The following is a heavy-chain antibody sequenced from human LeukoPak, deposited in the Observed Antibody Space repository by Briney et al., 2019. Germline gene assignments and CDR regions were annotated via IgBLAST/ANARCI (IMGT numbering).Heavy chain of an antibody. Sequence: SVKVSCKASGGTFSSYAISWVRQAPGQGLEWMGRIIPILGIANYAQKFQGRVTITADKSTSTAYMELSSLRSEDTAVYYCARGIVVVTATHYYYYGMDVWGQGTTVTVSS. V-gene: IGHV1-69*04. D-gene: IGHD2-21*02. CDR3: ARGIVVVTATHYYYYGMDV. CDR2: IIPILGIA. CDR1: GGTFSSYA. J-gene: IGHJ6*02.